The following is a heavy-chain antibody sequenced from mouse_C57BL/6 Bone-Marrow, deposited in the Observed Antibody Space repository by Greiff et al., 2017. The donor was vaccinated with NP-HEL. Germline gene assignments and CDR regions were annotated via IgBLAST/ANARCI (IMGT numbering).Heavy chain of an antibody. CDR2: INPYNGDT. J-gene: IGHJ4*01. Sequence: EVQLQQSGPELVKPGDSVKISCKASGYSFTGYFMNWVMQSHGKSLEWIGRINPYNGDTFYNQKFKGQATLTVDKSSSTAHMELRSLTSEDAAVYYCARGPTGAMDYWGQGTSVTVSS. V-gene: IGHV1-20*01. D-gene: IGHD2-10*01. CDR3: ARGPTGAMDY. CDR1: GYSFTGYF.